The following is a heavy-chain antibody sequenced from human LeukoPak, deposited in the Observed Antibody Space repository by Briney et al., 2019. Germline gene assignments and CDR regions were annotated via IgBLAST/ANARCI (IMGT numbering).Heavy chain of an antibody. Sequence: GGSLRLSCAASGFTFSSYWMSWVRQAPGKGLEWVANLKQDGSEKYYVDSVKGRFTISRVNAKNSLFLQMNSLRAEDTAVYYCARVGYCSSTSCQRGFDYWGQGTLVTVSS. V-gene: IGHV3-7*01. J-gene: IGHJ4*02. CDR2: LKQDGSEK. CDR3: ARVGYCSSTSCQRGFDY. D-gene: IGHD2-2*01. CDR1: GFTFSSYW.